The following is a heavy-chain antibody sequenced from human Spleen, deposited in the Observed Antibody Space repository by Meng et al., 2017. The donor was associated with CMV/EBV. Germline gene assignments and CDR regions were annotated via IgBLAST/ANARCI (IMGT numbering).Heavy chain of an antibody. CDR3: AKDFWSGYSSDH. CDR2: ISGRGAGT. D-gene: IGHD3-3*01. J-gene: IGHJ4*02. CDR1: GFTFSSYA. Sequence: SCAASGFTFSSYAMSWVRQAPGKGLEWVSAISGRGAGTYYADSVKGRFTISRDDSRNTLYLQMNSLRAEDTAIYYCAKDFWSGYSSDHWGQGTLVTVSS. V-gene: IGHV3-23*01.